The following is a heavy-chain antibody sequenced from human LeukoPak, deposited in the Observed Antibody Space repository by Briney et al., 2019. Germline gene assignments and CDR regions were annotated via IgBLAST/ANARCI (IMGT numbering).Heavy chain of an antibody. Sequence: GESLKISCKGSGYSFTSYWIGWVRQMPGKGLEWMGIIYPGDSDTRYSPSSQDQVTISADKSISTAYLQWSSLKASDTAMYSCARRRAMGYCSSTSCDYFDYWGQGTLVTVSS. CDR3: ARRRAMGYCSSTSCDYFDY. D-gene: IGHD2-2*01. CDR1: GYSFTSYW. V-gene: IGHV5-51*01. CDR2: IYPGDSDT. J-gene: IGHJ4*02.